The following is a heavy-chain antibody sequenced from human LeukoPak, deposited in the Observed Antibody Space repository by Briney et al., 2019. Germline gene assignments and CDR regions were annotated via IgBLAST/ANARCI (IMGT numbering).Heavy chain of an antibody. J-gene: IGHJ4*02. V-gene: IGHV3-64D*06. Sequence: GGSLRLSCSASGFASSTYPIHWVRQAPGKGLEYVSAISTNGGTTYYADSVKGRFTISRDNSKNTLYLQMSSLRAEDTAVYYCVKDAIWAAYDILTGYTNYFDYWGQGTLVTVSS. D-gene: IGHD3-9*01. CDR1: GFASSTYP. CDR3: VKDAIWAAYDILTGYTNYFDY. CDR2: ISTNGGTT.